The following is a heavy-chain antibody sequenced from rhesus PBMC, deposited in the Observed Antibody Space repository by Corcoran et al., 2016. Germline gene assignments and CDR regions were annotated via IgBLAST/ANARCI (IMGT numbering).Heavy chain of an antibody. CDR1: GGSISSSY. CDR2: IYGSVSST. V-gene: IGHV4-169*01. D-gene: IGHD2-39*01. Sequence: QLQLQESGPGLVKPSETLSVTCAVSGGSISSSYWSWIRQAPGKGLEWIGYIYGSVSSTNYNPSLKSRVTLSVDTSKNQLSLKLSSVTTADTAVYYCARVSVRLAFDFWGQGLRVTVSS. J-gene: IGHJ3*01. CDR3: ARVSVRLAFDF.